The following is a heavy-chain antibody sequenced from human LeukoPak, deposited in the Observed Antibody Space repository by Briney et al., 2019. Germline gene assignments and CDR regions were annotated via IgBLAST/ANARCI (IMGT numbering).Heavy chain of an antibody. CDR1: GYSFTSYW. CDR2: IYPGDSDT. J-gene: IGHJ4*02. CDR3: ARLEDAPETGIAAAGLFDY. Sequence: GESLKVSCKGSGYSFTSYWIGWVRQMPGKGLECMGIIYPGDSDTRYSPSFQGQVTISADKSISTAYLQWSSLKASDTAMYYCARLEDAPETGIAAAGLFDYWGQGTLVTVSS. V-gene: IGHV5-51*01. D-gene: IGHD6-13*01.